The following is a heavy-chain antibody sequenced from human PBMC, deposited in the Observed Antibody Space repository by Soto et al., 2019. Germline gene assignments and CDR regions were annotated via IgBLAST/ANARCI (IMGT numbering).Heavy chain of an antibody. J-gene: IGHJ4*02. Sequence: QVQLVESGGGVVQPGTSLRLSCTASGFDFSNSAIQWVRQTPGKGLEWVALISFDGDKYYVDSVKGGFTIYRDNPTNTVYLQMNRLRPEDTGVYYCARDYARGWCQFWGQGTLVTVSS. V-gene: IGHV3-30*03. CDR2: ISFDGDK. CDR3: ARDYARGWCQF. D-gene: IGHD2-8*02. CDR1: GFDFSNSA.